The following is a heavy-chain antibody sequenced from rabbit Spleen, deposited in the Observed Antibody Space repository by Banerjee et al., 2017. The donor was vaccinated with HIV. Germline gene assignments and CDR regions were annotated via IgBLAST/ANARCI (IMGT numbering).Heavy chain of an antibody. J-gene: IGHJ4*02. V-gene: IGHV1S21*01. CDR2: INTGSGSA. CDR1: GFDFSSYG. Sequence: DQLVESGGGLVQPGGSLKLSCKASGFDFSSYGVSWVRQAPGKGLEWIGCINTGSGSAYYASWVNGRFTISKTSSTVDLKMTSLTAADTATYFCARDPHGDNNYQMMYFNLWGPGTLVTVS. D-gene: IGHD2-1*01. CDR3: ARDPHGDNNYQMMYFNL.